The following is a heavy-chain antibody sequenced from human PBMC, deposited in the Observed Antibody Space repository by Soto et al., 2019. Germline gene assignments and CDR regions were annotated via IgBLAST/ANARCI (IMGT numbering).Heavy chain of an antibody. CDR1: GGSITSGGYN. CDR3: ARVEKFLWYYGMDV. V-gene: IGHV4-31*03. J-gene: IGHJ6*02. D-gene: IGHD3-10*01. CDR2: IYYRGRT. Sequence: QVQLQEAGPGLVKPSQTLSLTCTVSGGSITSGGYNWGWIRQHPGKGLEWIGYIYYRGRTYYNPSLKSRVTISVDTTKNQFSLKLSSVTAAGTAVYYCARVEKFLWYYGMDVWGQGTTVTVSS.